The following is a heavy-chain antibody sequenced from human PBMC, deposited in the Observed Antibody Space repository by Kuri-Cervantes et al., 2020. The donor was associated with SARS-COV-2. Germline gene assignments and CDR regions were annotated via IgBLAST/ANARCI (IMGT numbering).Heavy chain of an antibody. V-gene: IGHV4-34*01. J-gene: IGHJ3*02. Sequence: SQTLSLTCAVYGGSFSGYYWSWIRQPPGKGLEWIGEINHSGSTNYNPSLKSRVTVSVDTSKNQFSLKLSSVTAADTAVYYCARGPYYYDSSGYYLKIWGQGTMVTVSS. CDR2: INHSGST. CDR1: GGSFSGYY. CDR3: ARGPYYYDSSGYYLKI. D-gene: IGHD3-22*01.